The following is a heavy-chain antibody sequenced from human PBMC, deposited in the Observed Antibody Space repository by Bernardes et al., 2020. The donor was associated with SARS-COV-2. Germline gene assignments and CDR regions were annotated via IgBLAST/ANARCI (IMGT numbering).Heavy chain of an antibody. CDR1: GYIFTSYA. V-gene: IGHV1-3*04. CDR2: INTGNGDT. CDR3: AARPGIAVAGFDY. J-gene: IGHJ4*02. D-gene: IGHD6-19*01. Sequence: ASVKVSCKASGYIFTSYAMNWVRQAPGQNLEWMGWINTGNGDTKYSQKFQYRVTITRDTSANTAYMEVSSLRSEDTAVYYCAARPGIAVAGFDYGGQGTVVTVSS.